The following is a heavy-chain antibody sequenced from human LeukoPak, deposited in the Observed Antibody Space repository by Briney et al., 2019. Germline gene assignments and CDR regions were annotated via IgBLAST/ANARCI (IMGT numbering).Heavy chain of an antibody. CDR1: GGSIRSSY. J-gene: IGHJ5*02. Sequence: SETLSLTCTVSGGSIRSSYWSWIRQPAGKGLEWIGRIYTSGSTNYNPSLKSRVTMSVDTSKNQFSLNLSSVTAADTAVYYCARGPLTVTRGFDPWGQGTLVTVSS. CDR3: ARGPLTVTRGFDP. V-gene: IGHV4-4*07. D-gene: IGHD4-17*01. CDR2: IYTSGST.